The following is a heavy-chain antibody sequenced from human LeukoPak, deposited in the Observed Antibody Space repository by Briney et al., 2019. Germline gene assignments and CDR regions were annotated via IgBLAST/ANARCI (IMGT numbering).Heavy chain of an antibody. CDR3: ARLMVDTAMVIFDY. CDR2: ISGSGGST. V-gene: IGHV3-23*01. CDR1: GLTFSSYA. J-gene: IGHJ4*02. Sequence: GGSLRLSCAASGLTFSSYAMSWVRQAPGKGLEWVSAISGSGGSTYYADSVKGRFTISRDNSKNTLYLQMISLRAEDTAVYYCARLMVDTAMVIFDYWGQGTLVTVSS. D-gene: IGHD5-18*01.